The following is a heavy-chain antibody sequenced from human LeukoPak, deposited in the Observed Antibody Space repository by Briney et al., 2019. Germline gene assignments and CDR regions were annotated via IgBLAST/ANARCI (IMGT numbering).Heavy chain of an antibody. D-gene: IGHD4-17*01. CDR2: IYTSGST. CDR3: ARGPTTVTRAFDY. Sequence: SETLSLTCTVSGGSFSIYYWSWIRQPAGKGLEWIGRIYTSGSTNYNPSLKSRVTMSVDTSKNQFSLNLISMTAADTAVYYCARGPTTVTRAFDYWGQGTLVTVSS. J-gene: IGHJ4*02. V-gene: IGHV4-4*07. CDR1: GGSFSIYY.